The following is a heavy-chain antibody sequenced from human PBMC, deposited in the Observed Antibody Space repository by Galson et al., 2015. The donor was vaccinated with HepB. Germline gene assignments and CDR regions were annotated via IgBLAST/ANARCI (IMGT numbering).Heavy chain of an antibody. CDR3: GRLAHGRFDN. Sequence: ETLSLTCNVSGGVINFYYWSWLRQPPGKGLEWIGYISHSGTTNYNPSLRGRVTFSADSSKNLFSLKLRSMTAADAAVYYCGRLAHGRFDNWGQGIQITVSS. J-gene: IGHJ4*02. V-gene: IGHV4-59*08. CDR2: ISHSGTT. CDR1: GGVINFYY.